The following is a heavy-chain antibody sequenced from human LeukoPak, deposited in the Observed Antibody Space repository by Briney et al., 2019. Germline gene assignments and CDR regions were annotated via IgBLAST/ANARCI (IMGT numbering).Heavy chain of an antibody. J-gene: IGHJ4*02. CDR1: GFTFSSYG. CDR2: ISRSGATI. V-gene: IGHV3-48*03. Sequence: GGSLGLSCAASGFTFSSYGMNWVRQAPGKGPEWISYISRSGATIYYADSVKGRFTISRDNAKNSLYLQMSSLGAEDTAIYYCSRVRGGGDIYFDYWGQGTLVTVSS. D-gene: IGHD2-21*02. CDR3: SRVRGGGDIYFDY.